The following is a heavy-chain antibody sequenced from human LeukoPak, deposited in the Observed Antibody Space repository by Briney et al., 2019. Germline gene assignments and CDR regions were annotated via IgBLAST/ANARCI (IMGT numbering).Heavy chain of an antibody. Sequence: SETLSLTCTVSGGSISSSSYYWGWIRQPPGKGLEWIGSIYYSGSTYYNPSLKSRVTISVDTSKNQFSLKLSSATAADTAVYYCARVVVPAVDFDYWGQGTLVTVSS. CDR1: GGSISSSSYY. CDR3: ARVVVPAVDFDY. D-gene: IGHD2-2*01. CDR2: IYYSGST. J-gene: IGHJ4*02. V-gene: IGHV4-39*07.